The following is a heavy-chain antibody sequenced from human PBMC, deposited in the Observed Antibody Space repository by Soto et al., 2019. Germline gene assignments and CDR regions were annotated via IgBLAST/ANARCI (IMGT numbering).Heavy chain of an antibody. D-gene: IGHD3-3*01. Sequence: KPSETLSLTCTVSGGSVSSGSYYWSWIRQPPGKGLEWIGYIYYSGSTNYNPSLKSRVTISVDTSKNQFSLKLSSVTAADTAVYCCARERGYGFWGGYPSCYYGMDVWGRGPTVTVAS. V-gene: IGHV4-61*01. CDR2: IYYSGST. CDR3: ARERGYGFWGGYPSCYYGMDV. J-gene: IGHJ6*02. CDR1: GGSVSSGSYY.